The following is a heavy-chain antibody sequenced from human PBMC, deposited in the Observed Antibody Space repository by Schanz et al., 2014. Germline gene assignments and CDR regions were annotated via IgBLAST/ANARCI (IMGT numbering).Heavy chain of an antibody. CDR3: ASGEARVTSSGVVIVPMNV. D-gene: IGHD3-3*01. V-gene: IGHV1-8*01. CDR1: GYTFTSYG. J-gene: IGHJ6*03. CDR2: MNPNSGNT. Sequence: QGQLVQSGAEVKKPGASVKVSCKASGYTFTSYGITWVRQAPGQGLEWMGWMNPNSGNTGYAQKFQGRVTMTRHTSISTAYMELSSLRSEDTAVFFCASGEARVTSSGVVIVPMNVWGKGTTVIVSS.